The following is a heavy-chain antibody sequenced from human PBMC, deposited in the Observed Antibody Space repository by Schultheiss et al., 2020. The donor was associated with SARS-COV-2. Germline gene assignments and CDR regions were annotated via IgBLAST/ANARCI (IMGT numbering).Heavy chain of an antibody. V-gene: IGHV4-59*01. J-gene: IGHJ6*02. CDR1: GGSISGDY. Sequence: SESLTLTCTVSGGSISGDYWSWIRQPPGRGLEWIGYIYYSGTATYNPSLQSRVTISLDTSKNQFSLNVRSVTAADTAVYYCAKVKRYSPPDVWGQGTTVTVSS. D-gene: IGHD2-15*01. CDR3: AKVKRYSPPDV. CDR2: IYYSGTA.